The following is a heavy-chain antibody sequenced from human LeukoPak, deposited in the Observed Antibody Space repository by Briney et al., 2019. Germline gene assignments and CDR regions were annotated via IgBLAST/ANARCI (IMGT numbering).Heavy chain of an antibody. J-gene: IGHJ4*02. CDR1: GFTVNSNY. CDR2: IYSGGST. V-gene: IGHV3-66*02. D-gene: IGHD4-17*01. Sequence: GGSLRLSCAASGFTVNSNYMSWVRQAPGKGLEWVSVIYSGGSTYYADSVKGRFTISRDNSKNTLYLQMNSLRAEDTAVYYCASTPYGDYYFDYWGQGTLVTVSS. CDR3: ASTPYGDYYFDY.